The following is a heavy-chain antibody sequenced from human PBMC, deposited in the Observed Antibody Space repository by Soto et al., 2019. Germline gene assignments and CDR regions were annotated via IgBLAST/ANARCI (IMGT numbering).Heavy chain of an antibody. CDR2: ISATGYYL. CDR3: VRDFSRIVGATADAFDI. V-gene: IGHV3-21*01. J-gene: IGHJ3*02. Sequence: EVQLVESGGGLVKSGGSLRLSCVASGFSFNSYAMNWVRLAPGKGPEWVATISATGYYLYYADSVRGRFTISRDNTKKSLFLQMSSLRAEDTAVYYCVRDFSRIVGATADAFDIWGQGTTVTVSS. CDR1: GFSFNSYA. D-gene: IGHD1-26*01.